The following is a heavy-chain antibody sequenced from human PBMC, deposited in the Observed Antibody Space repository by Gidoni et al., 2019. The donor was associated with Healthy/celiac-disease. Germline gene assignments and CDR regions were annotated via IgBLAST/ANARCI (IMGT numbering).Heavy chain of an antibody. CDR2: IYHSGST. CDR1: GYSISSGYY. Sequence: QVQLQESGPGLLKPSETLSLTCTVSGYSISSGYYWGWIRQPPGKGLEWIGSIYHSGSTYYNPSLKSRVTISVDTSKNQFSLKLSSVTAADTAVYYCARDWYNWNDAWFDPWGQGTLVTVSS. D-gene: IGHD1-20*01. CDR3: ARDWYNWNDAWFDP. V-gene: IGHV4-38-2*02. J-gene: IGHJ5*02.